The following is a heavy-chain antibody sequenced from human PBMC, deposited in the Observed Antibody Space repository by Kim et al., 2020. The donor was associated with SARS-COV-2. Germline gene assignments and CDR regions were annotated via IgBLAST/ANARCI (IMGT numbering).Heavy chain of an antibody. J-gene: IGHJ4*01. V-gene: IGHV4-34*01. CDR1: GGSFSGYY. Sequence: SETLSLTCAVYGGSFSGYYWSWIRQPPGKGLEWIGEINHSGSTNYNPSLKSRVTISVDTSKNQFSLKLSSVTAADTAVYYCARAAYREVVVAQDYYFDY. CDR3: ARAAYREVVVAQDYYFDY. CDR2: INHSGST. D-gene: IGHD2-15*01.